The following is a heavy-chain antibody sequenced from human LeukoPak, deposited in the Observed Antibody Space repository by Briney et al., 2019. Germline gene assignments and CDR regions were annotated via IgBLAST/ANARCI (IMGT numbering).Heavy chain of an antibody. CDR2: IIPIFGTA. CDR1: GGTFSSYA. J-gene: IGHJ6*03. Sequence: ASVKVSCKASGGTFSSYAISLVRQAPGQGLEWMGGIIPIFGTANYAQKFQGRVTITTDESTSTAYMELSSLRSEDTAVYYCERASAPIVVVPAANDYYYYYMDVWGKGTTVTVSS. V-gene: IGHV1-69*05. D-gene: IGHD2-2*01. CDR3: ERASAPIVVVPAANDYYYYYMDV.